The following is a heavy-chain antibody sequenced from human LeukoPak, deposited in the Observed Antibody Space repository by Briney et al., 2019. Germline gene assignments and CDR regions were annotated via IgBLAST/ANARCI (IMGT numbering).Heavy chain of an antibody. CDR1: GGSISSSSYY. J-gene: IGHJ5*02. CDR2: IYYSGST. D-gene: IGHD6-13*01. Sequence: SETLSLTCTVSGGSISSSSYYWGWIRQPPGKGLEWIGSIYYSGSTYYNPSLKSRVTISVDTSKNQFSLKLSSVTAADKAVYYCARLGDGEQQLVNWFDPWGQGTLVTVSS. V-gene: IGHV4-39*01. CDR3: ARLGDGEQQLVNWFDP.